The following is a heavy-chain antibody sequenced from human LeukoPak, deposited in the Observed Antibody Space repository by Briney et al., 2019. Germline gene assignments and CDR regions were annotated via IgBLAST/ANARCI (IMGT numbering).Heavy chain of an antibody. J-gene: IGHJ4*02. D-gene: IGHD2-15*01. V-gene: IGHV3-66*01. CDR3: ARVCSGGSCYSDESLDY. Sequence: GGSLRLSCAASGSTVSSNYMSWVRQAPGKGLEWVSVIYSGGSTYYADSVKGRFTISRNNSKNTLYLQMNSLRAEDTAVYYCARVCSGGSCYSDESLDYWGQGTLVTVSS. CDR1: GSTVSSNY. CDR2: IYSGGST.